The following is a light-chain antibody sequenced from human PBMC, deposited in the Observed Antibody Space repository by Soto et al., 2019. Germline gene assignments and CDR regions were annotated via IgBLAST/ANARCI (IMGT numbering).Light chain of an antibody. CDR2: GAS. V-gene: IGKV3-20*01. CDR1: QSIFNNY. J-gene: IGKJ2*01. Sequence: EIVLTQSPGTLSLSPRERATLSCRASQSIFNNYLAWYQQKPGQAPRLLVYGASFRATSIPDRFSGSGSGTDFTLTISRLEPEDFAVYYCQQYGGSPFTFGRGTRLEIK. CDR3: QQYGGSPFT.